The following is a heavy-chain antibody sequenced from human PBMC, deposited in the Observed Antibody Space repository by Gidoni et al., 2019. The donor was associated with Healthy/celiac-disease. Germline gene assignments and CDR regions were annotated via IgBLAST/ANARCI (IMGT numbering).Heavy chain of an antibody. CDR1: GGSISSRSYY. Sequence: QLQLQESGPGLEKPSETLSLTCTVSGGSISSRSYYWGWIRQPPGKGLEWIGSIYYSGSTYYNPSLKSRVTISVDTSKNQFSLKLSSVTAADTAVYYCARSETPDYYDSSGYFDYWGQGTLVTVSS. D-gene: IGHD3-22*01. CDR2: IYYSGST. J-gene: IGHJ4*02. V-gene: IGHV4-39*01. CDR3: ARSETPDYYDSSGYFDY.